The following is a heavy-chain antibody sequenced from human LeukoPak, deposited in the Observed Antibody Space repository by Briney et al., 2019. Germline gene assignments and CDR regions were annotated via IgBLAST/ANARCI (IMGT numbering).Heavy chain of an antibody. CDR2: ISYDASNK. CDR3: ARDHYSSSSFDY. Sequence: PGGSLRLSCAASGFTFSSYGMHWVRQAPGKGLEWVAVISYDASNKDYADSVKGRFTISRDNSKNTLYLQMNSLRAEDTAVYYCARDHYSSSSFDYWGQGTLVTVSS. CDR1: GFTFSSYG. V-gene: IGHV3-33*05. D-gene: IGHD6-13*01. J-gene: IGHJ4*02.